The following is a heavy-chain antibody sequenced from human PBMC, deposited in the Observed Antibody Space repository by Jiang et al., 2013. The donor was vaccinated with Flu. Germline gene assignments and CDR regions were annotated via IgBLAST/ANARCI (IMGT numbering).Heavy chain of an antibody. V-gene: IGHV4-31*03. CDR1: GGSISSGGYY. Sequence: GPGLVKPSQTLSLTCTVSGGSISSGGYYWSWIRQHPGKGLEWIGYIYYSGSTYYNPSLKSRVTISVDTSKNQFSLKLSSVTAADTAVYYCARAKPVLYDILTGYGMSVERFDYWGQGTLVTVSS. CDR3: ARAKPVLYDILTGYGMSVERFDY. CDR2: IYYSGST. J-gene: IGHJ4*02. D-gene: IGHD3-9*01.